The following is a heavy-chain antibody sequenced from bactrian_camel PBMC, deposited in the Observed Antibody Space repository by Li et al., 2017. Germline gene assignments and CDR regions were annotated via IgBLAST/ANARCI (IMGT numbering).Heavy chain of an antibody. CDR2: IVSDGRNT. CDR1: GYTFSSFH. V-gene: IGHV3-2*01. J-gene: IGHJ6*01. CDR3: AALSRAGSCHIETAGTAFVFKVSGF. Sequence: VESGGGLVQPGGSLRLSCAASGYTFSSFHMRWVRQAPGKGLEWVSTIVSDGRNTYYADSVKGRFTISRDNAKDMLYLQMNSLKPEDTAMYYCAALSRAGSCHIETAGTAFVFKVSGFWGQGTQVTVS. D-gene: IGHD4*01.